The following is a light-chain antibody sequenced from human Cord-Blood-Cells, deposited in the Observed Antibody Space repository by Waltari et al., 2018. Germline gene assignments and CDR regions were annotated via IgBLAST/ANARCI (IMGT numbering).Light chain of an antibody. V-gene: IGLV1-44*01. CDR3: AAWEDSLDGVV. Sequence: QSVLTQPPSAAGTPGQRVTISCTGSSSNIGSNTVNWYQQLPRTAPKLLIYSNHQRPSGVPYRISGSTSGTSASLSIIGLQSEDAADYYCAAWEDSLDGVVFGGGTKLTVL. CDR2: SNH. J-gene: IGLJ2*01. CDR1: SSNIGSNT.